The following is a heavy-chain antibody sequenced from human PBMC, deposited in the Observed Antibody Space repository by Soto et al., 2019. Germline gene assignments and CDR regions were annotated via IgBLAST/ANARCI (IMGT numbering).Heavy chain of an antibody. CDR2: IIPKLGSA. CDR3: ARGGEGYNFGAVY. D-gene: IGHD5-12*01. V-gene: IGHV1-69*01. Sequence: QVQLVQSGAEVKEPGSSVKVSCKASGGGNLRDYRTTWVRRAPGQGLGWMGGIIPKLGSASYAQKFQGRVTITADESTNSVYMELRSLRSDDTAVYYCARGGEGYNFGAVYWGQGTPVTVSS. CDR1: GGGNLRDYR. J-gene: IGHJ4*02.